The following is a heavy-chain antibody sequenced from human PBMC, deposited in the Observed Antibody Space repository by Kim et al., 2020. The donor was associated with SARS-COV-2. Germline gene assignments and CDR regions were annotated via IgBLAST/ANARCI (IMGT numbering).Heavy chain of an antibody. CDR3: ARQYDSSGYYDYYFDY. D-gene: IGHD3-22*01. V-gene: IGHV4-39*01. Sequence: SLKSRVTISVDTSKNQFSLKLSSVTAADTAVYYCARQYDSSGYYDYYFDYWGQGTLVTVSS. J-gene: IGHJ4*02.